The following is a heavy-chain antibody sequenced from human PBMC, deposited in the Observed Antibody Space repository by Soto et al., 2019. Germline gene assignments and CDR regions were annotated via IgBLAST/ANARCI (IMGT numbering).Heavy chain of an antibody. D-gene: IGHD3-10*01. CDR2: IFHSGST. CDR1: GGSINSGDYY. Sequence: SEALSLTCTVSGGSINSGDYYWTWVRQPPGKGLEWIGNIFHSGSTYYTPSLQSRVTISLDTSKNHFSLKLSSVTPADTAVYYSARDRYYGSGTYYNFYSGMDVWGQGTTVTVSS. J-gene: IGHJ6*02. CDR3: ARDRYYGSGTYYNFYSGMDV. V-gene: IGHV4-30-4*01.